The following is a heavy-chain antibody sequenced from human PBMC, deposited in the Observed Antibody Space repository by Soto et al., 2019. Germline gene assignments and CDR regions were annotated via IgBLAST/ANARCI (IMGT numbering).Heavy chain of an antibody. J-gene: IGHJ6*02. CDR1: GYTFNSYG. CDR2: ISPYDDNT. V-gene: IGHV1-18*01. D-gene: IGHD3-22*01. Sequence: ASVKVSCKASGYTFNSYGISWVRQAPGQGLEWMGWISPYDDNTNYAQNLQGRVTVTTDTSTRTAYMELRSLRSDDTAVYYCARGGYYDSSGSRNYHYYGMDAWGQGTTVTVSS. CDR3: ARGGYYDSSGSRNYHYYGMDA.